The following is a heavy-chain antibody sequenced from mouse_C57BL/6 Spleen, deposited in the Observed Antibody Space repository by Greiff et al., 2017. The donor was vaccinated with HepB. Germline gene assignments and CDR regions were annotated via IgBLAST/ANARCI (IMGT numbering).Heavy chain of an antibody. D-gene: IGHD2-2*01. CDR1: GFTFTDYY. Sequence: EVMLVESGGGLVQPGGSLSLSCAASGFTFTDYYMSWVRQPPGKALEWLGFIRNKANGYTTEYSASVKGRFTISRDNSQSILYLQMNALRAEDSATYYCARYGGYDRYFDVWGTGTTVTVSS. CDR2: IRNKANGYTT. J-gene: IGHJ1*03. CDR3: ARYGGYDRYFDV. V-gene: IGHV7-3*01.